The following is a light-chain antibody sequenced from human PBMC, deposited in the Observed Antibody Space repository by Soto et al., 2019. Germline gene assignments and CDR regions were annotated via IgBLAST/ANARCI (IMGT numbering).Light chain of an antibody. CDR3: QQRRT. J-gene: IGKJ1*01. CDR2: HAS. V-gene: IGKV3-11*01. Sequence: EIVLTQSPATLSLSPGERATLSCSASQSVTTSLAGYQQQPGQAHRLLIYHASNRATGVPARFSCSGSGTYVTVTISSLGHADVAVYYSQQRRTFGQGIQGEIK. CDR1: QSVTTS.